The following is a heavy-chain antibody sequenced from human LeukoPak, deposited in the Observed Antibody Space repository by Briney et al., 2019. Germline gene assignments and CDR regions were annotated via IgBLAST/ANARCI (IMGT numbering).Heavy chain of an antibody. J-gene: IGHJ4*02. CDR2: ISYDGSDK. V-gene: IGHV3-33*01. CDR1: GITFRSYG. CDR3: VRDLDSYFDY. Sequence: GSLRLSCAVSGITFRSYGMHWVRQAPGKGLEWVAAISYDGSDKYFADSVKGRFTISRDNSKNTLYLQMNSLRAEDTAVYYCVRDLDSYFDYWGQGTLVTVSS.